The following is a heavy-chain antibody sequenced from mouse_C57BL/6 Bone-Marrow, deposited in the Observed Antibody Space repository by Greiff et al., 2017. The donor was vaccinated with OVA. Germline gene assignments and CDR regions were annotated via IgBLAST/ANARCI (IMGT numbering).Heavy chain of an antibody. CDR1: GYTFTSYW. CDR3: ARKDYYGSSHYFDY. D-gene: IGHD1-1*01. V-gene: IGHV1-64*01. CDR2: IHPNSGST. Sequence: QVQLQQSGAELVKPGASVKLSCKASGYTFTSYWMHWVKQRPGQGLEWIGMIHPNSGSTNYNEKFKSKATMTVDKSSSTAYMQISSLTSEDSAVYYCARKDYYGSSHYFDYWGQGTTLTVSS. J-gene: IGHJ2*01.